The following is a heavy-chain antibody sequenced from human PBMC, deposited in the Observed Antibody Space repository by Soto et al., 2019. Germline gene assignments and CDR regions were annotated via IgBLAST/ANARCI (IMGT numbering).Heavy chain of an antibody. CDR3: ARDYFDSSDYTTNWFDP. J-gene: IGHJ5*02. CDR2: IYHTGNA. CDR1: GDSISNSRFY. V-gene: IGHV4-39*01. D-gene: IGHD3-22*01. Sequence: SETLSLTCSVSGDSISNSRFYWAWIRQPPGEGLEWIGSIYHTGNAYYNPSLKSRVTIFVDTSKKQFSLKLTSVTAADTALYYCARDYFDSSDYTTNWFDPWGQGTLVTVSS.